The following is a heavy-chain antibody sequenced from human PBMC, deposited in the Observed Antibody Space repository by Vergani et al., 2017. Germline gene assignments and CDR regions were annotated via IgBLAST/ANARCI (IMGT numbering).Heavy chain of an antibody. CDR3: ASTTMLVGGDAFDI. D-gene: IGHD3-22*01. V-gene: IGHV4-59*11. J-gene: IGHJ3*02. CDR2: IHYSENT. Sequence: QVQLQESGPGLVKSSETLSLTCSVSFDSIRNLYCNWIRQPPGKGLEWIGSIHYSENTNYNPSLKTRVTISVDTSKNQFSLTLTSVTAADTAVYYCASTTMLVGGDAFDIWGQGTMVTVSS. CDR1: FDSIRNLY.